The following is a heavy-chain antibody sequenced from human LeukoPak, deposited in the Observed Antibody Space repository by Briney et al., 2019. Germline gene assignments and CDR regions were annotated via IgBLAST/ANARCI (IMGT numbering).Heavy chain of an antibody. CDR3: AKLANCGDDCYDRPHWFDP. D-gene: IGHD2-21*02. CDR2: VHSSGGT. V-gene: IGHV4-4*09. Sequence: PSETLSLTCTVSGGSMTGYYWAWIRQPPGKRLEWIGCVHSSGGTKYNPSLKSRVTVSIDMSKNQFSLNLRSVTAADTAAYYCAKLANCGDDCYDRPHWFDPWGQGRLVTVSS. J-gene: IGHJ5*02. CDR1: GGSMTGYY.